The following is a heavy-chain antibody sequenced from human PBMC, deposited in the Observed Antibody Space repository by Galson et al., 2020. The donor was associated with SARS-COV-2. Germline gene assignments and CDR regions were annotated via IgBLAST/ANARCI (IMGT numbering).Heavy chain of an antibody. CDR2: IYYSGST. Sequence: SETLSLTCTVSGGSISSYYWSWIRQPPGKGLEWIGYIYYSGSTNYNPSLKSRVTISVDTSKNQFSLKLSSVTAADTAVYYCARDNRRLFAGVPPYWFDPWGQGTLVTVSS. J-gene: IGHJ5*02. V-gene: IGHV4-59*01. CDR1: GGSISSYY. D-gene: IGHD4-17*01. CDR3: ARDNRRLFAGVPPYWFDP.